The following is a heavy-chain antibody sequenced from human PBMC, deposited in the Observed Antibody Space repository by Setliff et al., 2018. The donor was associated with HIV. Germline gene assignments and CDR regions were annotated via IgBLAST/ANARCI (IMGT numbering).Heavy chain of an antibody. J-gene: IGHJ5*02. CDR3: ARALYGEYGGDLNWLDP. D-gene: IGHD4-17*01. CDR2: INTQTGSP. Sequence: ASVKVSCKASGYSFINYAMNWVRQAPGQGLEWMGWINTQTGSPTYAQAFTGRFVFSVDTSVTTAYQQISGLKADDTAVYYCARALYGEYGGDLNWLDPWGQGTLVTVSS. CDR1: GYSFINYA. V-gene: IGHV7-4-1*02.